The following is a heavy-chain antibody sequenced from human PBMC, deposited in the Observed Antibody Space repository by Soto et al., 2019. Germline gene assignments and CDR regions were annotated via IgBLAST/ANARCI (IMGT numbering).Heavy chain of an antibody. D-gene: IGHD3-16*02. CDR1: GGSFSGYY. V-gene: IGHV4-34*01. CDR3: ARANDYIWESYRDPFDP. Sequence: SETLSLTCAVYGGSFSGYYWSWIRQPPGKGLEWIGEINHSGSTNYNPSLKSRVTISVDTSKNQFSLKLSSVTAADTAVYYCARANDYIWESYRDPFDPWGQGTLVTVS. J-gene: IGHJ5*02. CDR2: INHSGST.